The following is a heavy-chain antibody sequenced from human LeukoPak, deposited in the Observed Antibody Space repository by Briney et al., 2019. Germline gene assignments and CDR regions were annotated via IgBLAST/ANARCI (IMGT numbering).Heavy chain of an antibody. CDR1: GFIFTNAW. CDR2: IKSKTDGGTI. Sequence: PGGSLRLSCATSGFIFTNAWMKWVRKAPGKGLEWVGRIKSKTDGGTIDYAAPVKGRFTISRDDSKNTLYLQMDNLKTEDTAIYYCSTPSFWGQGTLVTVSS. CDR3: STPSF. V-gene: IGHV3-15*07. J-gene: IGHJ4*02.